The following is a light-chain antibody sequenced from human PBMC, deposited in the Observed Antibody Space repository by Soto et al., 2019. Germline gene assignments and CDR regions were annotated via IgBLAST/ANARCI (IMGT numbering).Light chain of an antibody. J-gene: IGKJ1*01. CDR3: QQYNYWWT. V-gene: IGKV3-15*01. CDR1: QSVSSN. CDR2: GAS. Sequence: EIVMTQSPDTLSVSPGERATLSCRASQSVSSNLAWYQQKPGQAPRLLIYGASTRATGIPARFSGSGSGTKVPLTTSRLQFEDFSVYYCQQYNYWWTFGQGTKVEIK.